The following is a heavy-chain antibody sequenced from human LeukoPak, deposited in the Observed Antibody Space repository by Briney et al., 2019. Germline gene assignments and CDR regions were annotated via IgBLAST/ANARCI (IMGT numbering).Heavy chain of an antibody. D-gene: IGHD3-22*01. CDR1: GFTFSGSA. J-gene: IGHJ3*02. V-gene: IGHV3-73*01. CDR2: IKSKPHSYAT. Sequence: GGSLRLSCAASGFTFSGSAMHWVRQASGKGLEWVARIKSKPHSYATAYDASVKGRFTISRDDSTNTAYLQMNSLKTEDTAVYYCTRHGGRDYYDSTEDAFDIWGQGTMVTVSS. CDR3: TRHGGRDYYDSTEDAFDI.